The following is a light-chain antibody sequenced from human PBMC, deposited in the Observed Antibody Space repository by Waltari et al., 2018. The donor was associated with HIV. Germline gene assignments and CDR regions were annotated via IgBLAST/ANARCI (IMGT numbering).Light chain of an antibody. CDR1: SPNIGARYG. J-gene: IGLJ2*01. Sequence: QSVLTQPPSVSGPPGQGVTPSCHGISPNIGARYGVQWYQQLPGTAPKLRIFGNTNRPSGVPDRFSGSRSGTSASLAITGLQAEDEADYYCQSYDSSLSGSVFGGGTKLTVL. CDR2: GNT. V-gene: IGLV1-40*01. CDR3: QSYDSSLSGSV.